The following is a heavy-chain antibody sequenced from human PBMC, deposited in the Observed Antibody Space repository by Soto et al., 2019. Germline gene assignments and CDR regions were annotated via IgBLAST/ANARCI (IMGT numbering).Heavy chain of an antibody. J-gene: IGHJ6*02. CDR3: ARDPAIYSGKFDYGLDV. CDR2: IGTSGKTI. V-gene: IGHV3-48*03. Sequence: QTXESLRLSCAVSGFTFSSYEMNGVRQAAGKGLEWVSYIGTSGKTIYYADSVRGRFTISRDNAKNSLYLQMNSLRAEDTAVYFCARDPAIYSGKFDYGLDVWGRGTTVTVSS. D-gene: IGHD4-4*01. CDR1: GFTFSSYE.